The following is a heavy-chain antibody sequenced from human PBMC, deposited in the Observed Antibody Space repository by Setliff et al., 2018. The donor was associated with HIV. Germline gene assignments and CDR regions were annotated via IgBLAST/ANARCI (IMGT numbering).Heavy chain of an antibody. CDR3: TTGTRLVD. D-gene: IGHD2-21*01. J-gene: IGHJ4*02. CDR2: IKSKIDGGTT. Sequence: GGSLRLSCAASGFSFSNARMNWVRQAPGKGLEWVGRIKSKIDGGTTDSAPPVKGRFTISRDDSKNTLYLQMNSLKTEDTAVYYCTTGTRLVDWGQGALVTVSS. CDR1: GFSFSNAR. V-gene: IGHV3-15*01.